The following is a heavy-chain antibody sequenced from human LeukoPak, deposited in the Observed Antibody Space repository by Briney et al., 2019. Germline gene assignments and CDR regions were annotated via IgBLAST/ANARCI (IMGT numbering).Heavy chain of an antibody. Sequence: PSETLSLTCAVSGYSISSGYYWGWIRQPPGKGLEWIGSIYHSGSTYYNPSLKSRVTISVDTSKNQLSLKLSSVTAADTAVYYCARGLSYRGWFDPWGQGTLVTVSS. D-gene: IGHD3-10*01. CDR3: ARGLSYRGWFDP. CDR1: GYSISSGYY. CDR2: IYHSGST. V-gene: IGHV4-38-2*01. J-gene: IGHJ5*02.